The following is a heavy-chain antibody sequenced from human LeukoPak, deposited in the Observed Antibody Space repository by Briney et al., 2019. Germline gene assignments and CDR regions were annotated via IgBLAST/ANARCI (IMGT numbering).Heavy chain of an antibody. CDR2: ISAYNGNT. CDR1: GYTFASYG. CDR3: ARDQEPAAGTPVDY. Sequence: ASVKVSCKASGYTFASYGISWVRQAPGQGLEWMGWISAYNGNTNYAQKLQGRVTMTTDTSTSTAYMELRSLRSDDTAVYYCARDQEPAAGTPVDYWGQGTLVTVSS. V-gene: IGHV1-18*01. D-gene: IGHD6-13*01. J-gene: IGHJ4*02.